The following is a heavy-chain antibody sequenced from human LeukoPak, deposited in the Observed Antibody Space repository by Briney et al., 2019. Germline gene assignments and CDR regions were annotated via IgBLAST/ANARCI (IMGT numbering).Heavy chain of an antibody. V-gene: IGHV3-64*01. D-gene: IGHD6-19*01. Sequence: PGGSLRLSCAASGFTFSSYAMHWVRQAPGEGLEYVSAISSNGGSTYYANSVKGRLTISRDNSKNTLYLQMGSLRAEDMAVYYCARSAGGWYRNNWFDPWGQGTLVTVSS. CDR1: GFTFSSYA. CDR2: ISSNGGST. J-gene: IGHJ5*02. CDR3: ARSAGGWYRNNWFDP.